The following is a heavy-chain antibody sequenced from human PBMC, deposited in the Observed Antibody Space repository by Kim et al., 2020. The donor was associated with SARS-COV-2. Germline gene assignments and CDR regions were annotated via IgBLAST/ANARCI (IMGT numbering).Heavy chain of an antibody. Sequence: GGSLRLSCAASGFTFSSYSMNWVRQAPGKGLEWVSSISSSSSYIYYADSVKGRFTISRDNAKNSLYLQLNSLRAEDTAVYYCASPFCSSTSCGYYYGMDVWGQGTTVTVSS. CDR2: ISSSSSYI. V-gene: IGHV3-21*01. D-gene: IGHD2-2*01. CDR3: ASPFCSSTSCGYYYGMDV. CDR1: GFTFSSYS. J-gene: IGHJ6*02.